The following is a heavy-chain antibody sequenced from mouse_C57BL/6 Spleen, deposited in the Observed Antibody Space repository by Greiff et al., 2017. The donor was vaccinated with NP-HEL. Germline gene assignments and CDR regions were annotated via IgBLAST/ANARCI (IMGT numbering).Heavy chain of an antibody. V-gene: IGHV1-81*01. CDR1: GYTFTSYG. CDR3: ARPYYYGSSRWYFDV. CDR2: IYPRSGNT. Sequence: QVQLKESGAELARPGASVKLSCKASGYTFTSYGISWVKQRTGQGLEWIGEIYPRSGNTYYNEKFKGKATLTADKSSSTAYMELRSLTSEDSAVYFCARPYYYGSSRWYFDVWGTGTTVTVSS. J-gene: IGHJ1*03. D-gene: IGHD1-1*01.